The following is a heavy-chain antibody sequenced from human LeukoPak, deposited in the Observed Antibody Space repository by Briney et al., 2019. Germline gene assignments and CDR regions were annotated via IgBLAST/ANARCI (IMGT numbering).Heavy chain of an antibody. CDR1: GFTFSSYA. Sequence: PGRSLRLSCAASGFTFSSYAMSWVSQAPGKALEWVSAISGSGGSTYYADSVKGRFTISRDISRNTLYLQMNSLRAEDTAVYYCAKGAWIQLWSYYFDYWGQGTLVTVSS. CDR2: ISGSGGST. J-gene: IGHJ4*02. D-gene: IGHD5-18*01. CDR3: AKGAWIQLWSYYFDY. V-gene: IGHV3-23*01.